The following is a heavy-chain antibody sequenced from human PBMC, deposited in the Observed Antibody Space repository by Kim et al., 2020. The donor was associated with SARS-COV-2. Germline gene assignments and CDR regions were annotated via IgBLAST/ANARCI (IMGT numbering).Heavy chain of an antibody. CDR3: ARGAGLLLWFGELSGWFDP. J-gene: IGHJ5*02. CDR1: GYTFTSYA. D-gene: IGHD3-10*01. Sequence: ASVKVSCKASGYTFTSYAMHWVRQAPGQRLEWMGWINAGNGNTKYSQKFKGRVTITRDTSASTAYMELSSLRSEDTAVYYCARGAGLLLWFGELSGWFDPWGQGTLVTVSS. V-gene: IGHV1-3*01. CDR2: INAGNGNT.